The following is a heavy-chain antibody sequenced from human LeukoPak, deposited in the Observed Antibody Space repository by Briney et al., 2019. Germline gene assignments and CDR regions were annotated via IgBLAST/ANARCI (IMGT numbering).Heavy chain of an antibody. J-gene: IGHJ4*02. CDR3: ARDGVWAFGVVDY. D-gene: IGHD3-3*01. V-gene: IGHV3-23*01. CDR1: GFTFSSYA. Sequence: GGSLRLSCAASGFTFSSYAMNWVRQAPGKGLEWVSAISGIGGTTYCADSVRGRFTISRDNAKNSLYLQMNSLRAEDTAVYYCARDGVWAFGVVDYWGQGTLVTVSS. CDR2: ISGIGGTT.